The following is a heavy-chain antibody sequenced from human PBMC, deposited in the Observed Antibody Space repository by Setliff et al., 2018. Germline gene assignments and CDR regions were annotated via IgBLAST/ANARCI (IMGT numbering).Heavy chain of an antibody. Sequence: QPGGSLRLSCAASGFTFSTYDMHWFRQATGKGLEWVSGTGTTGDTYYPGSVRGRFTISRDNAKNSLYLQINSLRAGDTAVYYCARGFRSRGTVSSFDYWGQGTLVTVS. D-gene: IGHD4-4*01. CDR3: ARGFRSRGTVSSFDY. V-gene: IGHV3-13*01. CDR2: TGTTGDT. J-gene: IGHJ4*02. CDR1: GFTFSTYD.